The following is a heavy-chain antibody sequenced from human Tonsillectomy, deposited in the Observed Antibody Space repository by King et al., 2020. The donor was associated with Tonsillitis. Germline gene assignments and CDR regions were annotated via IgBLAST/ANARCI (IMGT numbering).Heavy chain of an antibody. V-gene: IGHV4-30-4*07. CDR2: IYYSGST. CDR1: GGSISSGGYS. CDR3: ASGVACGDSPDY. Sequence: QLQESGPGLVKPSQTLSLTCAVSGGSISSGGYSWSWIRQPPGKGLEWIGYIYYSGSTYYNPSLKSRVTISVDTSKNQFSLKLSSVTAADTAVYYCASGVACGDSPDYWGQGTLVTVSS. J-gene: IGHJ4*02. D-gene: IGHD4-17*01.